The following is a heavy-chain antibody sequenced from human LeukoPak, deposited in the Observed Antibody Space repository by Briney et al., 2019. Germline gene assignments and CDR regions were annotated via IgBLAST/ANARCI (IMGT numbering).Heavy chain of an antibody. V-gene: IGHV4-59*12. Sequence: SETLSLTCTVSGGSISSYYWSWIRQPPGKGLEWIGYIYYSGSTNYNPSLKSRVTISVDTSKNQFSLKLSSVTAADTAIYYCAHTSSSWYGSAFDIWGQGTVVTVSS. D-gene: IGHD6-13*01. J-gene: IGHJ3*02. CDR1: GGSISSYY. CDR3: AHTSSSWYGSAFDI. CDR2: IYYSGST.